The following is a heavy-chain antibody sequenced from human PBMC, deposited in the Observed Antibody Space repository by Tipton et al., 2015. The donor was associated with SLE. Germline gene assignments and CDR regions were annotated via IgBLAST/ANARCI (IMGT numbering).Heavy chain of an antibody. V-gene: IGHV3-33*01. D-gene: IGHD3-22*01. CDR3: ARAYYYDSSGYPTEAFDI. CDR2: IWYDGSNK. Sequence: QLVQSGGGVVQPGRSLRISCAASGFIFSGYGMHWVRQAPGKGLEWVAVIWYDGSNKYYADSVKGRFTISRDNSKNTLYLQMNSLRAEDTAVYYCARAYYYDSSGYPTEAFDIWGQGTIVTVSS. CDR1: GFIFSGYG. J-gene: IGHJ3*02.